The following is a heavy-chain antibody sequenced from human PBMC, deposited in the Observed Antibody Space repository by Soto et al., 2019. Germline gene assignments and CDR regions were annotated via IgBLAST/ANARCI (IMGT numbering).Heavy chain of an antibody. J-gene: IGHJ6*02. CDR1: GYTFTSYG. Sequence: GASVKVSCKASGYTFTSYGISWVRQAPGQGLEWMGWISAYNGNTNYAQKLQGRVTMTTDTSTSTAYMELRSLRSDDTAVYYCARVGDIVVVPAASVYYYYGMDVWGQGTTVTVSS. D-gene: IGHD2-2*01. V-gene: IGHV1-18*01. CDR3: ARVGDIVVVPAASVYYYYGMDV. CDR2: ISAYNGNT.